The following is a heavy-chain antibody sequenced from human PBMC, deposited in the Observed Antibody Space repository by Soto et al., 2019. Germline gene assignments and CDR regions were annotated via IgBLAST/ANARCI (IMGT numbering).Heavy chain of an antibody. Sequence: GGSLRLSCAASGFTFSSYSMNWVRQAPGKGLEWVSSISSSSSYIYYADSVKGRFTISRDNAKNTLYLQMDSLRAEDTAVYYCVRAPEQRSIVFWGHGSLVTVPS. CDR1: GFTFSSYS. CDR2: ISSSSSYI. J-gene: IGHJ4*01. V-gene: IGHV3-21*01. D-gene: IGHD2-15*01. CDR3: VRAPEQRSIVF.